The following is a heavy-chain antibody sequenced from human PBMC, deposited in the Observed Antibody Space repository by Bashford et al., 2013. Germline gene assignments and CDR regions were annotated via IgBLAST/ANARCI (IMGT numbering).Heavy chain of an antibody. D-gene: IGHD1-26*01. V-gene: IGHV1-2*06. CDR1: GYTFTDYN. CDR2: SSLTVVA. J-gene: IGHJ3*02. Sequence: ASVKGLPARASGYTFTDYNMHWVRQAPGQGLEWMGGSSLTVVAQTMHRSFQGRVTVTRDTSISTVYMELSRLRSDDTAVYYCARVLVGARGWGAFDIWGRRTMVTVSS. CDR3: ARVLVGARGWGAFDI.